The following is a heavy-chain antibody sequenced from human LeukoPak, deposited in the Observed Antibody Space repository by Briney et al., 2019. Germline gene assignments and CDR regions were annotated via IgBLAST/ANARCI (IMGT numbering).Heavy chain of an antibody. CDR1: GYTFTGYY. V-gene: IGHV1-2*02. CDR2: INPNSGGT. CDR3: ARGDYDCNYPLDY. D-gene: IGHD1-7*01. Sequence: ASVKVSCKASGYTFTGYYMHWVRQAPGQGLEWMGWINPNSGGTNYAQKFQGRVTMTRDTSISTAYMELSRLRSDDTAVYYCARGDYDCNYPLDYWGQGTLVTVSS. J-gene: IGHJ4*02.